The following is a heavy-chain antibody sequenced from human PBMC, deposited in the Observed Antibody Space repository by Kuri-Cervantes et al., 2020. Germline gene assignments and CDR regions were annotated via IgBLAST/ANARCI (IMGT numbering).Heavy chain of an antibody. CDR1: GFTFSDHC. CDR2: VRNKANSYTT. J-gene: IGHJ4*02. V-gene: IGHV3-72*01. CDR3: PRVDCSGGSCYIY. Sequence: GESLKISCAASGFTFSDHCMDWVRQAPGKGLEWVGRVRNKANSYTTEYAASVKGRFTISRDDSKNSVYLQMNSLETEDTAVYYCPRVDCSGGSCYIYWGQGSLVTVSS. D-gene: IGHD2-15*01.